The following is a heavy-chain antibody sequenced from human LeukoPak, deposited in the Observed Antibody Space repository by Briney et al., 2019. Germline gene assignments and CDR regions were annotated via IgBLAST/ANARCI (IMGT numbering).Heavy chain of an antibody. D-gene: IGHD3-9*01. Sequence: SETLSLTCAVYGVSFSGYYWSWIRQPPGKGLEWIGEINHSGSTNYNPSLKSRVTISVDTSKNQFSLKLSSVTAADTAVYYCARGPNYDILTGYSPWGQGTLVTVSS. J-gene: IGHJ5*02. CDR3: ARGPNYDILTGYSP. V-gene: IGHV4-34*01. CDR2: INHSGST. CDR1: GVSFSGYY.